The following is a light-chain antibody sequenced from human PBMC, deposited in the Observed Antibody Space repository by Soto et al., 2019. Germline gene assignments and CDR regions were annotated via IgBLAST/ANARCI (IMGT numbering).Light chain of an antibody. V-gene: IGLV2-14*03. CDR3: NSYTSMSTLV. J-gene: IGLJ2*01. CDR2: EVT. CDR1: SSDIGGHNY. Sequence: QSVLTQPASLSGSPGQSITISCTGSSSDIGGHNYVSWYQQYPGKAPKLLIYEVTNRPSGVSGRFSGSKSGNTASLTISGLQAEDEADYYCNSYTSMSTLVFGGGTKLTVL.